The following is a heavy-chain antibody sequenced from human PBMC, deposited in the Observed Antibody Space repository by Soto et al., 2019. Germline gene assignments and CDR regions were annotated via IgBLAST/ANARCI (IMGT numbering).Heavy chain of an antibody. Sequence: ASVKVSCKASGNSFTTYYMHWVRQAPGQGLEWMGIINPSGGRTTYAQKFQGRVTMTRDTSTSTFHMELSSLTSEDTAVYYCAGLYHYDSSGYYDYWGQGTLLTVSS. CDR1: GNSFTTYY. CDR3: AGLYHYDSSGYYDY. V-gene: IGHV1-46*01. CDR2: INPSGGRT. J-gene: IGHJ4*02. D-gene: IGHD3-22*01.